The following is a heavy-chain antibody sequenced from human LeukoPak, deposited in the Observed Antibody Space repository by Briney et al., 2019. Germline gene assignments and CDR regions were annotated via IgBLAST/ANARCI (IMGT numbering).Heavy chain of an antibody. CDR1: GASVSSHY. CDR2: VSYSGGT. D-gene: IGHD3-3*01. Sequence: SETLSLTCTVSGASVSSHYWSWIRQPPGKGLEWIGYVSYSGGTNYNPSLKSRVTISLDPSKDQFSLRLNSVTAADTAVYYCARLSTYYDFWSPLDYWGQGTLVTVSS. V-gene: IGHV4-59*02. CDR3: ARLSTYYDFWSPLDY. J-gene: IGHJ4*02.